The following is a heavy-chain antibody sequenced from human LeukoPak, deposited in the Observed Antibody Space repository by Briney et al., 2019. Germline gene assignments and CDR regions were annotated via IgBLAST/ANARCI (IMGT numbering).Heavy chain of an antibody. D-gene: IGHD3-3*01. V-gene: IGHV3-23*01. J-gene: IGHJ4*02. CDR2: ISGSGGGT. CDR3: AKDGIVRCLERLLYFGY. Sequence: LTGGCLRLSCAASGFTFSSYAMSWVRQAAGKGLEWVLAISGSGGGTYYADSVKGRFTITRDNSKNTLYVQMNSLRAEDTAVYYGAKDGIVRCLERLLYFGYWRRGTRVTVSS. CDR1: GFTFSSYA.